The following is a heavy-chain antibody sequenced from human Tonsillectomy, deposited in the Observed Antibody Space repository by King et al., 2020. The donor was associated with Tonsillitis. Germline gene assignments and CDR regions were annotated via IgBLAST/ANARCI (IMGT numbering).Heavy chain of an antibody. CDR2: ISSSSNTI. V-gene: IGHV3-48*02. CDR3: TRDRREPWIQLWRDAFDI. D-gene: IGHD5-18*01. J-gene: IGHJ3*02. Sequence: VQLVESGGGLVQPGGSLRLSCAASGFTFSTYNMNWVRQAPGSRQEWISSISSSSNTIYYADSVKGRFTVSRDNARNSLYLQMNSLRDNDTAVYYCTRDRREPWIQLWRDAFDIWGQGTMVTVSS. CDR1: GFTFSTYN.